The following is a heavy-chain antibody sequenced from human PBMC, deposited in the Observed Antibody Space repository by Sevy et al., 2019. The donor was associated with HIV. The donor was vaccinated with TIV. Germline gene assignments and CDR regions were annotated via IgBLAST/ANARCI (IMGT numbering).Heavy chain of an antibody. V-gene: IGHV3-23*01. CDR3: RRGDTLDY. CDR1: DFIFSTYA. CDR2: ISGSGDST. Sequence: GGSLRLSCAASDFIFSTYAMSWVRQAPGKGLEWVSGISGSGDSTYYANSVKGRFTISRDNSKNTLYLQMNSLRAEDTAVYYCRRGDTLDYWGQETLVTVSS. J-gene: IGHJ4*02. D-gene: IGHD5-18*01.